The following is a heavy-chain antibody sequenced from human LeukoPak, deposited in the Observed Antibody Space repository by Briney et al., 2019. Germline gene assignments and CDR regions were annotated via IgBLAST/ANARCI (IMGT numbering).Heavy chain of an antibody. CDR1: GYTLTELS. CDR2: FDPEDGET. J-gene: IGHJ3*02. D-gene: IGHD2-21*02. CDR3: ATGGSVVVTAMTAFDI. V-gene: IGHV1-24*01. Sequence: GASVKVSCKVSGYTLTELSMHWVRQAPGKGLEWMGGFDPEDGETIYAQKFQGRVTMTEDTSTDTAYMELSSLRSEDTAVYYCATGGSVVVTAMTAFDIWGQGTMVTVSS.